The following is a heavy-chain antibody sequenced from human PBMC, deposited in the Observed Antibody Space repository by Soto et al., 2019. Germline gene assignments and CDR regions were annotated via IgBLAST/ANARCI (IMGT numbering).Heavy chain of an antibody. J-gene: IGHJ4*02. D-gene: IGHD6-19*01. V-gene: IGHV1-3*01. CDR3: ARDLGGWPDY. CDR1: GYTFTSYA. CDR2: INAGNGNT. Sequence: QVQLMQSGAEVKKPGASVKVACKASGYTFTSYAIHWVRQAPGQRLEWMGWINAGNGNTKYSQKFQDRVTITRDTSASTAYMELSSLRSEDTAVYYCARDLGGWPDYWGQGTLVTVSS.